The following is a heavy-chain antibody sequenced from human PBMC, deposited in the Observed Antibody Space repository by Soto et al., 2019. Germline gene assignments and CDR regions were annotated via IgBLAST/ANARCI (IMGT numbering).Heavy chain of an antibody. CDR3: EKAPYYDFWRGYPLDNWFDP. CDR1: GFTFNSYA. J-gene: IGHJ5*02. Sequence: EVPLLESGGGLVQPGGSLRLSCAASGFTFNSYAMSWVRQAPGKGLEWVSAISGSGGSTYYADSVKGRFTISRDKSKNTLNLQMNSLIAEDTAVYYGEKAPYYDFWRGYPLDNWFDPWGQGTLVTVSS. D-gene: IGHD3-3*01. V-gene: IGHV3-23*01. CDR2: ISGSGGST.